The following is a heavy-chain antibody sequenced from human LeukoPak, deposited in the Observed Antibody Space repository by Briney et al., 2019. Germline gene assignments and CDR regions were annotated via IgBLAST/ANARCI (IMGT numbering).Heavy chain of an antibody. CDR1: GGIFSSYA. Sequence: ASVKVSCKASGGIFSSYAISWVRQAPGQGLEWMGIINPSGGSTSYAQKFQGRVTMTRDTSTSTVYMELSSLRSEDTAVYYCARTRYGDYDYWGQGTLVTVSS. CDR2: INPSGGST. J-gene: IGHJ4*02. V-gene: IGHV1-46*01. D-gene: IGHD4-17*01. CDR3: ARTRYGDYDY.